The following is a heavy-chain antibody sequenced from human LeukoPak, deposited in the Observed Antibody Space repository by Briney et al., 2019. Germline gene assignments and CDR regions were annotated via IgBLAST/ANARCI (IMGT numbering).Heavy chain of an antibody. V-gene: IGHV4-30-4*08. J-gene: IGHJ2*01. CDR3: PRDPPFTVTTPSWYFDL. CDR2: IYYSGST. CDR1: GGSISSGDYY. D-gene: IGHD4-17*01. Sequence: SQTLSLTCTVSGGSISSGDYYWSWIRQPPGKGLEWIGYIYYSGSTYYNPSLKSRVTISVDTSKNQFSLKLSSVTAADTAVYYWPRDPPFTVTTPSWYFDLGGRGTLVTVSS.